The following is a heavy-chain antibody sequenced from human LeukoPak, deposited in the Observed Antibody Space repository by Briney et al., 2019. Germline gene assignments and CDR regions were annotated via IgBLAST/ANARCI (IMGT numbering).Heavy chain of an antibody. V-gene: IGHV3-23*01. Sequence: GGSLRLSCEASQFTFSRFAMSWIRQAPGAGLEWVSTLSGSGTATYYADSVKGRFATSRDNSKDTLYLQMDNLRADDTAVYYCAKHLGSHSFLFYYMDVWAADTSVIVSS. CDR3: AKHLGSHSFLFYYMDV. CDR1: QFTFSRFA. D-gene: IGHD2-21*01. J-gene: IGHJ6*03. CDR2: LSGSGTAT.